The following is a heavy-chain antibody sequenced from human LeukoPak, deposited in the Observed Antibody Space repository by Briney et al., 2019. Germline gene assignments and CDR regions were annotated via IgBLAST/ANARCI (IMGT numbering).Heavy chain of an antibody. Sequence: GGSLRLSCAASGLTFSSYSMNWVRQAPGKGLEWVSSISSSSSYIYYADSVKGRFTISRDNSKNTLYLQMNSLKGDDTAVYYCAKDSAFYYIDVWGKGTTVIISS. D-gene: IGHD3-10*01. CDR3: AKDSAFYYIDV. CDR2: ISSSSSYI. J-gene: IGHJ6*03. V-gene: IGHV3-21*01. CDR1: GLTFSSYS.